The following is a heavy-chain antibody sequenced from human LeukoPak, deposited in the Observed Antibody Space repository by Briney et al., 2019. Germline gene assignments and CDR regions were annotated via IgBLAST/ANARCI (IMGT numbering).Heavy chain of an antibody. CDR2: IYSRDGST. CDR3: ARDQEGFDY. J-gene: IGHJ4*02. V-gene: IGHV1-46*01. CDR1: GYTFTSNY. Sequence: ASVKVSCKASGYTFTSNYIHWVRQAPGQGLEWMGMIYSRDGSTSYAQKFQGRVTVTRDTSTSTVHMELSGLRSEDTAVYYCARDQEGFDYWGQGTLVTVSS.